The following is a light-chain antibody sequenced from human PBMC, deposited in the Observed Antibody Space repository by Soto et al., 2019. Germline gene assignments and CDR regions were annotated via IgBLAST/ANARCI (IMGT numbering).Light chain of an antibody. CDR2: DAS. CDR3: QQRSNWFIT. CDR1: QSVSSY. V-gene: IGKV3-11*01. J-gene: IGKJ5*01. Sequence: EIVLTQSQATLSLSPGERATLSCRASQSVSSYLAWYQQKPGQAPRLLIYDASNRATGIPSRFSGSGSRTDFTLTISSLEPEDFAVYYCQQRSNWFITFGQGTRLEIK.